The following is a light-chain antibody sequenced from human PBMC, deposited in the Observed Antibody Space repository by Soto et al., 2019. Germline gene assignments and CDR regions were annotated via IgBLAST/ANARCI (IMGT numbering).Light chain of an antibody. CDR1: YDPSSR. CDR2: DAS. CDR3: QHYTIWPLT. J-gene: IGKJ4*01. V-gene: IGKV3-15*01. Sequence: EIVMTQSLVTVSVFPGQKATLSCGPSYDPSSRFAWYQQKTGQAPKLLIFDASTRATGVPARFSGSGSGTEFTLTISGLQSEDFAVYFCQHYTIWPLTFGGGTKV.